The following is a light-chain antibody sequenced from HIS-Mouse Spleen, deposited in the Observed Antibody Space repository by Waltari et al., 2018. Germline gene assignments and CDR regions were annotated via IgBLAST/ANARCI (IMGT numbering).Light chain of an antibody. CDR3: SSYTSSSTLV. CDR2: DVS. J-gene: IGLJ1*01. V-gene: IGLV2-14*03. Sequence: QSALTQPASVSGSPGQSITISCTGTSSDVGGYNYVSWYQQHPGKAPNLMIYDVSNRPSGVSSRVSGSKAGNTASLTSSGLQAEDEADYYCSSYTSSSTLVFGTGTKVTVL. CDR1: SSDVGGYNY.